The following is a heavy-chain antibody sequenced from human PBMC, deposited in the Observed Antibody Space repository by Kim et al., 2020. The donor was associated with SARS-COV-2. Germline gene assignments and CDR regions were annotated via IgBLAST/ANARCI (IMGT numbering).Heavy chain of an antibody. CDR1: GFTFSSYS. Sequence: GGSLRLSCAASGFTFSSYSMNWVRQAPGKGLEWVSSISSSSSYIYYADSVKGRFTISRDNAKNSLYLQMNSLRAEDTAVYYCARDLGDFSGSYPYFYYYYGMDVWGQGTTVTVSS. V-gene: IGHV3-21*01. D-gene: IGHD1-26*01. CDR2: ISSSSSYI. CDR3: ARDLGDFSGSYPYFYYYYGMDV. J-gene: IGHJ6*02.